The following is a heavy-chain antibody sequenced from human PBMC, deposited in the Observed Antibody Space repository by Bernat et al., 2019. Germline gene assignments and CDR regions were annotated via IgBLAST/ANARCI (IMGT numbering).Heavy chain of an antibody. CDR1: GFTFSGQW. CDR2: IKQDGSEK. Sequence: EVQLAESGGDLVQPGGSLRLSCAASGFTFSGQWMTWVRQAPGKGLEWVANIKQDGSEKYYVDSVKGRFTISRDNAKNSLYLQMNSLRAEDTAVYYCATDVGADWGQGTLVTVSS. CDR3: ATDVGAD. J-gene: IGHJ4*02. V-gene: IGHV3-7*03. D-gene: IGHD3-10*01.